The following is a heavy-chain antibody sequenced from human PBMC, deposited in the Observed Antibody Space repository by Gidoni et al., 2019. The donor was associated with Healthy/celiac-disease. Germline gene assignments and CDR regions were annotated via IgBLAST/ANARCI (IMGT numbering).Heavy chain of an antibody. V-gene: IGHV1-3*01. D-gene: IGHD2-15*01. CDR1: GYTFTSDA. CDR3: ARDRRTVAATPFDY. CDR2: IHAGNGNT. J-gene: IGHJ4*02. Sequence: QVQLVQSGAEVKKPGASVKVSCKASGYTFTSDAMHWVRQAPGQRREWMGWIHAGNGNTKYSQKFQGRVTMTRDTSASTAYMELSSLRSEDTAVYYCARDRRTVAATPFDYWGQGTLVTVSS.